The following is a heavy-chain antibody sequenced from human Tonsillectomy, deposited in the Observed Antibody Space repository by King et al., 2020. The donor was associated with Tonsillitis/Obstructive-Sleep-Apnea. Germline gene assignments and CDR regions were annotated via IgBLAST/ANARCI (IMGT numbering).Heavy chain of an antibody. CDR2: ISYDGSNK. Sequence: VQLVESGGGVVQPGRSLRLSCAASGFTFSSYGMHWVRQAPGKGLEWVTFISYDGSNKYYADSVKGRFTISRDNSKNALYLRMNSLRAEDTAVYYCAKDVTNYFYGMDVWGLGTTVTVSS. V-gene: IGHV3-30*18. CDR3: AKDVTNYFYGMDV. CDR1: GFTFSSYG. J-gene: IGHJ6*02.